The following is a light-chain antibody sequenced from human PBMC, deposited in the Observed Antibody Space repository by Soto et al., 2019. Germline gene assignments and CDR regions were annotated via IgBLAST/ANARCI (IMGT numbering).Light chain of an antibody. V-gene: IGKV1-9*01. J-gene: IGKJ3*01. CDR1: QGISSY. CDR3: QQLNSYHLFT. CDR2: AAS. Sequence: IQLTQSPSSLSASVGDRVTSTCRARQGISSYLAWYQQKPGKDPKLLIYAASTLQSGVPSRFSGSGSGTDFTLTISSLQPEDFATYYCQQLNSYHLFTFGPGTKVDIK.